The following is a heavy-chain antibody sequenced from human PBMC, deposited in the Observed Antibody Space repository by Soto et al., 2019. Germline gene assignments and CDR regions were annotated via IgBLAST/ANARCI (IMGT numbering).Heavy chain of an antibody. CDR2: VSFAGSNK. CDR3: ARDQTGITTAGGGRIDH. D-gene: IGHD6-13*01. J-gene: IGHJ4*02. V-gene: IGHV3-30-3*01. Sequence: ESGGGVVQPGRSLRLSCAASGFTFSTHAMHWVRQAPGKGLECVAIVSFAGSNKYYADSVKGRFTISRDNSKNTLYLQMSGLTPEDTAVYYCARDQTGITTAGGGRIDHWGQGTLVTVSS. CDR1: GFTFSTHA.